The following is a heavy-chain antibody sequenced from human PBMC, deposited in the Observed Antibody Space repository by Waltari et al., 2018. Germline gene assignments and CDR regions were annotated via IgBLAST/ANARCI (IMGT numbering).Heavy chain of an antibody. V-gene: IGHV2-5*02. Sequence: QITLKQSGPTLVKPTETLTLTCTLSGFSLRTTGVGVGWTRQPPGKALAWLSVIYWDDDRRYRPSLQHRLTITEDTSKSQVFLTMTNMDPEDTATYFCVRLMHGGADPWGQGIRVTVSS. CDR1: GFSLRTTGVG. D-gene: IGHD3-16*01. CDR2: IYWDDDR. CDR3: VRLMHGGADP. J-gene: IGHJ5*02.